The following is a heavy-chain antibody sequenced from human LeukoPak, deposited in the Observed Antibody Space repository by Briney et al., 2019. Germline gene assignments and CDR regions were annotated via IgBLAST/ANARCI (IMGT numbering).Heavy chain of an antibody. J-gene: IGHJ4*02. CDR1: GFAFGSYS. Sequence: GGSLRLSCATSGFAFGSYSMNWVRQAPGKGLEWVAFIRSNRNSIYYADSVRGRFTISRDNAKNSLYLQMNSLRAEDTAVYYCARDGGYGEYTVDYWGQGTLVTVSS. D-gene: IGHD4-17*01. V-gene: IGHV3-48*01. CDR2: IRSNRNSI. CDR3: ARDGGYGEYTVDY.